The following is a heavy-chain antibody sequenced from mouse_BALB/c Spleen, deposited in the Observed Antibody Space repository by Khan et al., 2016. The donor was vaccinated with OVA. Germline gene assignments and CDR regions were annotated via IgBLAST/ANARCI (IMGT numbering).Heavy chain of an antibody. CDR3: AKGVWSYYYTLDY. CDR2: IWGGGST. Sequence: QVQLKESGPGLVAPSQYLSITCTVSGFSLSDYGVSWIRQPPGKGLEWLGVIWGGGSTYYNSALKSRLSISKDNSKSQVFLKMSSLQSDDTVMFYCAKGVWSYYYTLDYWGQGTSGTVSS. J-gene: IGHJ4*01. V-gene: IGHV2-6-5*01. CDR1: GFSLSDYG.